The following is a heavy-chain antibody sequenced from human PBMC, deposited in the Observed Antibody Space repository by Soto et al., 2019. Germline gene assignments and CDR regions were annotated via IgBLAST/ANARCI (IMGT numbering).Heavy chain of an antibody. V-gene: IGHV3-7*03. Sequence: DVQLVESGGGLVQPGGSLRLSCAASGFTCNNYWMTWVRQAPGKGLEWVANINQDGSEKYYVDSVKGRFTISRDNAKNSLYLQMNALRAEATAVYYCTKSRSRTTVAVSWGRGTLVTVSS. CDR3: TKSRSRTTVAVS. J-gene: IGHJ5*02. D-gene: IGHD4-17*01. CDR1: GFTCNNYW. CDR2: INQDGSEK.